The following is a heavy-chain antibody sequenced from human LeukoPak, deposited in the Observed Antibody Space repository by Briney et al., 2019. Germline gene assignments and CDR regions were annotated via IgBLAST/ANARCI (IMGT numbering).Heavy chain of an antibody. D-gene: IGHD5-12*01. J-gene: IGHJ2*01. CDR2: IYYSGST. V-gene: IGHV4-59*08. CDR1: GGSFSGYY. CDR3: ARRSRVARGWYFDL. Sequence: SETLSLTCAVYGGSFSGYYWSWIRQPPGKGLEWIGYIYYSGSTNYNPSLKSRVTISVDTSKNQFSLKLSSVTAADTAVYYCARRSRVARGWYFDLWGRGTLVTVSS.